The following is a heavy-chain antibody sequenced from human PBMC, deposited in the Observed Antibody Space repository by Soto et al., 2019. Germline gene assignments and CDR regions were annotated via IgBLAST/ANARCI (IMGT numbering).Heavy chain of an antibody. V-gene: IGHV4-34*01. D-gene: IGHD6-13*01. CDR2: INHSGST. J-gene: IGHJ4*02. CDR3: ARGERRLAAAAPVMGY. Sequence: SETLSLTCAVYGGSFSGYYWSWIRQPPGKGLEWIGEINHSGSTNYNPSLKSRVTISVDTSKNQFSLKLSSVTAADTAVYYCARGERRLAAAAPVMGYWGQGTLVTVSS. CDR1: GGSFSGYY.